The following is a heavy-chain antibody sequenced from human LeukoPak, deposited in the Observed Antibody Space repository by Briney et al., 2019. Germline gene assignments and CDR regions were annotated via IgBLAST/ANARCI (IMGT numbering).Heavy chain of an antibody. CDR3: ARVSDGYHYYYLDY. V-gene: IGHV1-46*01. J-gene: IGHJ4*02. CDR2: INPSGDYT. CDR1: GCRFTGYY. Sequence: ASVKVSCKASGCRFTGYYMHWVRQAPGQGLEWMGIINPSGDYTSYAQKFQGRVTMTRDTSTSTVYMELSSLRSEDTAVYYCARVSDGYHYYYLDYWGQGTLVTVSS. D-gene: IGHD5-24*01.